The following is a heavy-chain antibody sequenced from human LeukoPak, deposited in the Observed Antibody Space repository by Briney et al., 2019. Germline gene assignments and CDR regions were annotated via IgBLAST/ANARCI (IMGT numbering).Heavy chain of an antibody. D-gene: IGHD5-12*01. J-gene: IGHJ4*02. V-gene: IGHV4-39*01. Sequence: SETLSLTCTVSAGSISSTSHHWGWIRQSPGKGLEWIGSLFSGRTTYYNPSLDSRVTISVVTSKNQFSLQLNSVTAADTAVYYRVRHDGRGGATMGALDSWGQGSLVTVSS. CDR2: LFSGRTT. CDR1: AGSISSTSHH. CDR3: VRHDGRGGATMGALDS.